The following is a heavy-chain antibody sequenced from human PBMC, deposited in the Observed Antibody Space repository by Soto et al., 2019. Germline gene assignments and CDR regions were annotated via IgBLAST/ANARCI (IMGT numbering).Heavy chain of an antibody. CDR2: IIPIVGIV. CDR1: GGTFGSYT. V-gene: IGHV1-69*08. D-gene: IGHD2-2*01. Sequence: QVQLVQSGAAVKKPGSSVKVSCKASGGTFGSYTINWVRQAPGQGLEWMGRIIPIVGIVNYAQKLQGRVTITADKSTSTAYMELSSLRSEDTAMYYCARDLGQSGRVLPAPNWFDPWGQGTLVTVSS. CDR3: ARDLGQSGRVLPAPNWFDP. J-gene: IGHJ5*02.